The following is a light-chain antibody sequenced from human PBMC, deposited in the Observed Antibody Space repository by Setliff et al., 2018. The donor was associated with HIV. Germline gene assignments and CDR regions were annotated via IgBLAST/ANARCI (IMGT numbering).Light chain of an antibody. J-gene: IGLJ1*01. CDR2: EVN. CDR3: SSYAGNKGDV. Sequence: QSVLTQPASVSGSPGQSITISCTGISSVVGGYSYVSWYQQYPGKAPKLLVYEVNNRPSGISTRFSGSKSGNTASLTISGLQAEDEADYYCSSYAGNKGDVFGTGTKVTVL. V-gene: IGLV2-14*01. CDR1: SSVVGGYSY.